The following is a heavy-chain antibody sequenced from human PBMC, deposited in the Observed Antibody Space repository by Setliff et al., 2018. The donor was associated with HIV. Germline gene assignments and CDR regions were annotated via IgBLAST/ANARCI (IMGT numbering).Heavy chain of an antibody. CDR2: ISVSGGST. Sequence: GESLKISCAASEFTFSSYAMSWVRQAPGKGLEWVSSISVSGGSTYYADSVKGRFTISRDNSKNTLSLQMNSLRAEDTAVYYCASFFGDYGYWGHGTQVTVSS. J-gene: IGHJ4*01. V-gene: IGHV3-23*01. D-gene: IGHD3-10*01. CDR1: EFTFSSYA. CDR3: ASFFGDYGY.